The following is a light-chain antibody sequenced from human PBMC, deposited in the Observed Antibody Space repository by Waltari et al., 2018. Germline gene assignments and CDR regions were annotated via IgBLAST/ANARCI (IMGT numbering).Light chain of an antibody. CDR1: ENVKRH. Sequence: VLPQSPATLSLSHGDRATLSCRASENVKRHLAWYQQKPGHAPRLLLYDTSNRATGVPARFSGSGSGTDFTLTINSLGPEDFAIYYCQQRNDWPPWTFGQGTKVETK. CDR3: QQRNDWPPWT. J-gene: IGKJ1*01. V-gene: IGKV3-11*01. CDR2: DTS.